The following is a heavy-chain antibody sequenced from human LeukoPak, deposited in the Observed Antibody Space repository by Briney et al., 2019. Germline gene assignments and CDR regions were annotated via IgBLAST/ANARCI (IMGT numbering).Heavy chain of an antibody. CDR3: ATGTHYDLLPF. D-gene: IGHD3-9*01. Sequence: ASVKVSCKVSGYSITELSTHWVRQAPGKGLEWMGGFDPGSGEIIYEQKFRDRVTMTEDTSTDTAYMELSSLRSEDTALYYCATGTHYDLLPFWGQGALVTVSS. J-gene: IGHJ4*02. CDR2: FDPGSGEI. CDR1: GYSITELS. V-gene: IGHV1-24*01.